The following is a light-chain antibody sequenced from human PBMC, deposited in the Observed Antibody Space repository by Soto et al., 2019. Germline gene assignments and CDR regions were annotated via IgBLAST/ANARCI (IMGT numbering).Light chain of an antibody. CDR1: SSNIGAGYD. V-gene: IGLV1-40*01. Sequence: QSVLTQPPSVSGAPGQRVTISCTGSSSNIGAGYDVQWYQQLPGTAPKLLMYGNSNRPSGVPDRFSGSKSGTSASLAITGLKAEDEADYSCQSYDSSLAALYVFGIGTKVTVL. CDR3: QSYDSSLAALYV. CDR2: GNS. J-gene: IGLJ1*01.